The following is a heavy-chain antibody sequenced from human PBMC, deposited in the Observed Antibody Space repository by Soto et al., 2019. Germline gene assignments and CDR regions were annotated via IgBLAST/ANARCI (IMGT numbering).Heavy chain of an antibody. CDR3: TREHVVTIFRRGQRGSFDN. V-gene: IGHV3-21*01. CDR2: ITSGSDYI. Sequence: GESLKISCAASGFTFSSYTMNWVLQAPWKGLEWVAFITSGSDYIYCADSVKGRFTISRDDANNSLFLQMSSLRAEDTAVYYCTREHVVTIFRRGQRGSFDNWSQGTLVTVSS. J-gene: IGHJ4*02. D-gene: IGHD3-9*01. CDR1: GFTFSSYT.